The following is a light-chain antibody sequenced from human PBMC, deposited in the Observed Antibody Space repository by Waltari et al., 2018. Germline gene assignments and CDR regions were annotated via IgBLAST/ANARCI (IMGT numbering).Light chain of an antibody. V-gene: IGLV3-21*02. Sequence: SYVLTQPPSVSVAPGQTATITCEESNIGSTTVHWYRQKPGQAPVVVVYDDTFRPSGIPERFSGSNSGRTATLTISRVEAGDEADYYCQVWDSSSKYVFGTGTKVTVL. CDR3: QVWDSSSKYV. J-gene: IGLJ1*01. CDR1: NIGSTT. CDR2: DDT.